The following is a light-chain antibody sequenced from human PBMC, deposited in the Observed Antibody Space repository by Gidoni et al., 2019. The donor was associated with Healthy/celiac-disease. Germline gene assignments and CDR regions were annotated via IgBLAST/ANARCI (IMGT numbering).Light chain of an antibody. CDR1: QSISSW. J-gene: IGKJ2*01. CDR3: QQYNSYPYT. Sequence: DIQLTQSPSTLSASVGDRVTITCRASQSISSWLAWYQQKPGKAPKLLIYDDSSLESGVPARFSGSGSGTEFTRTISILQPDVFATYYCQQYNSYPYTCGQGTKLEFK. V-gene: IGKV1-5*01. CDR2: DDS.